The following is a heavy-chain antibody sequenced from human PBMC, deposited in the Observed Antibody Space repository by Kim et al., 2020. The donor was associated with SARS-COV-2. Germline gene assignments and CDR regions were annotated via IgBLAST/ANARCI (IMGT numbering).Heavy chain of an antibody. J-gene: IGHJ5*02. CDR1: GYTFTGYY. CDR3: ARECITIFGVVMSWFDP. V-gene: IGHV1-2*06. D-gene: IGHD3-3*01. Sequence: ASVKVSCKASGYTFTGYYMHWVRQAPGQGLEWMGRINPNSGGTNYAQKLQGRVTMTRDTSISTAYMELSRLRSDDTAVYYCARECITIFGVVMSWFDPWGQGTLVTVSS. CDR2: INPNSGGT.